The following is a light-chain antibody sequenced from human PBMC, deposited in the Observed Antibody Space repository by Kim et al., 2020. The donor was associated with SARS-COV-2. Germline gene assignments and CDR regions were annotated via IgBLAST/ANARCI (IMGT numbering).Light chain of an antibody. CDR3: AAWDDSLNGWV. CDR1: TSNIGSNT. CDR2: TDN. V-gene: IGLV1-44*01. Sequence: GQRVTNSCSGSTSNIGSNTIHWYQQLPGTAPRLLIHTDNQRPSGVPDRFSGSKSGTSASLAISGLQSGDEAHYYCAAWDDSLNGWVFGGGTQLTVL. J-gene: IGLJ3*02.